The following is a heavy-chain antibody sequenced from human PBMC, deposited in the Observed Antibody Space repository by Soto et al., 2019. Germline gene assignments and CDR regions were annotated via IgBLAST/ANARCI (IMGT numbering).Heavy chain of an antibody. Sequence: SVKVSCKVSGYTLTELSMHWVRQAPGKGLEWMGGFDPEDGETIYAQKFQGRVTMTEDTSTDTAYMELSSLRSEDAGVYYCATKRDYYDSSGYPNWFDPWGQGTLVTVSS. CDR2: FDPEDGET. D-gene: IGHD3-22*01. J-gene: IGHJ5*02. CDR1: GYTLTELS. V-gene: IGHV1-24*01. CDR3: ATKRDYYDSSGYPNWFDP.